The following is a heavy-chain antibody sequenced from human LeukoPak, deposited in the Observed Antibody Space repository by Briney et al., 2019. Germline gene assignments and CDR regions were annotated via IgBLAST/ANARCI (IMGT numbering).Heavy chain of an antibody. CDR2: INPNSGGT. V-gene: IGHV1-2*02. J-gene: IGHJ4*02. CDR3: ARALEEQQLAKDY. CDR1: GYTFTGYY. D-gene: IGHD6-13*01. Sequence: ASVKVSCKASGYTFTGYYMHWVRQPPGQGLEWMGWINPNSGGTNYAQKFQGRVTMTRDTSISTAYMELSRLRSDDTAVYYCARALEEQQLAKDYWGQGTLVTVSS.